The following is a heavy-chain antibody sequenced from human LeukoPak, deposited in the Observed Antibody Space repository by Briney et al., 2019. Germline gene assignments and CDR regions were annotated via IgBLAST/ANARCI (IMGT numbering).Heavy chain of an antibody. CDR3: ARDLFGGATVLDY. J-gene: IGHJ4*02. CDR1: GFTFSSYA. D-gene: IGHD1-26*01. CDR2: IWYDGSNK. V-gene: IGHV3-33*08. Sequence: GGSLRLSCAASGFTFSSYAMHWVRQAPGKGLEWVAVIWYDGSNKYYADSVKGRFTISRDNSKNTLYLQMNSLRAEDTAVYYCARDLFGGATVLDYWGQGTLVTVSS.